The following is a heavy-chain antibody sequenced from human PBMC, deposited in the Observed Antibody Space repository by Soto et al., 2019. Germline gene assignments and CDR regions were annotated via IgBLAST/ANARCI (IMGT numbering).Heavy chain of an antibody. D-gene: IGHD6-19*01. CDR3: ARRSSGWYFDY. Sequence: EVQLLESGGGLVQPGGSLRLSCAAAGFTFSSYAMNWVGQAPGKGLEWVSVISGSGDSTYYADSVKGRFTISRDNSKNTLYLQMNSLRAEDTAVYYCARRSSGWYFDYWGQGTLATVSS. J-gene: IGHJ4*02. CDR1: GFTFSSYA. CDR2: ISGSGDST. V-gene: IGHV3-23*01.